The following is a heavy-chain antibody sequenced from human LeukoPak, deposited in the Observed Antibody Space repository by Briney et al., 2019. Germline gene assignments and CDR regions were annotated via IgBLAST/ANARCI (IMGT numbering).Heavy chain of an antibody. CDR2: IGNSGTYI. D-gene: IGHD1-26*01. CDR1: GVSFNIYG. J-gene: IGHJ6*02. Sequence: GGSLRLSCAASGVSFNIYGMTWVRQAPGNGLEWVATIGNSGTYIHYGDSVKGRFTISRDTAKSSLYLQMNSLRAEDTAVYYCARGNSGSSYVEYYYGMDVWGQGTTVTVSS. CDR3: ARGNSGSSYVEYYYGMDV. V-gene: IGHV3-21*04.